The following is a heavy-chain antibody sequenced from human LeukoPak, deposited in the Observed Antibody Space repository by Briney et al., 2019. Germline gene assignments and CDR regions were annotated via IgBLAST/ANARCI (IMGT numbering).Heavy chain of an antibody. V-gene: IGHV4-61*02. CDR2: IYTSGST. CDR3: AREVYYYYYYMDV. CDR1: GGSISSGSYY. Sequence: SETLSLTCTVSGGSISSGSYYWSWIRQPAGKGLEWIGRIYTSGSTNYNPSLKSRVTISVDTSKNQFSLKLSSVTAADTAVYYRAREVYYYYYYMDVWGKGTTVTISS. J-gene: IGHJ6*03.